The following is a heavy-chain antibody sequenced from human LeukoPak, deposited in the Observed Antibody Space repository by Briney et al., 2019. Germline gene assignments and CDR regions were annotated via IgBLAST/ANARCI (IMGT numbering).Heavy chain of an antibody. J-gene: IGHJ4*02. CDR2: ISSSSSYI. CDR3: ARGGVGCFDY. V-gene: IGHV3-21*01. CDR1: GFTFSSYS. Sequence: PGGSLRLSCAASGFTFSSYSMNWVRQAPGKGLEWVSSISSSSSYIYYADSVKGRFTISRDNAKNTVYLQMNSLRAEDTAVYFCARGGVGCFDYWGQGALVTVSS. D-gene: IGHD6-19*01.